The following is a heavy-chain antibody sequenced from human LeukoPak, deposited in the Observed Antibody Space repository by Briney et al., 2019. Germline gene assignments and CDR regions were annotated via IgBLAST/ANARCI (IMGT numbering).Heavy chain of an antibody. J-gene: IGHJ3*02. V-gene: IGHV3-30*02. CDR1: GFTFSSYG. D-gene: IGHD3-3*01. CDR2: IRYDGSNK. Sequence: PGGSLRLSCAASGFTFSSYGMHWVRQAPGKGLEWVAFIRYDGSNKYYADSVKGRFTISRDNSKNTLYLQMNSLRAEDTAVYYCAKIGGDFWSGYYSRGPGSDASDIWGQGTMVTVSS. CDR3: AKIGGDFWSGYYSRGPGSDASDI.